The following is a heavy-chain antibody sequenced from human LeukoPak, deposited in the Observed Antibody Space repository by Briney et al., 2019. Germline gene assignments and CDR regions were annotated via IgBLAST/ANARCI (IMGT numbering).Heavy chain of an antibody. D-gene: IGHD6-19*01. J-gene: IGHJ4*02. CDR1: GGSFSGYY. CDR2: INHSGST. CDR3: ARGLEYSSGWYPRMDY. V-gene: IGHV4-34*01. Sequence: SETLSLTCAVYGGSFSGYYWSWIRQPPGKGLEWLGEINHSGSTNYNPSLKSRVTISVDTSKNQFSLKLSSVTAADTAVYYCARGLEYSSGWYPRMDYWGQGTLVTVSS.